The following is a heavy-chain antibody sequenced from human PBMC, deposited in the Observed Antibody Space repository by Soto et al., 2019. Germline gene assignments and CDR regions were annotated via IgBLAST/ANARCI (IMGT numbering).Heavy chain of an antibody. D-gene: IGHD6-19*01. J-gene: IGHJ6*02. CDR1: GFSLSTSGMC. CDR2: IDWDDDK. CDR3: ARIRRAVAGNGYYYYYGMDV. Sequence: SGPTLVNPTQTLTLTCTFSGFSLSTSGMCVSWIRQPPGKALEWLALIDWDDDKYYSTSLKTRLTISKDTSKNQVVLTMTNMDPVDTATYYCARIRRAVAGNGYYYYYGMDVWGQGTTVTVSS. V-gene: IGHV2-70*01.